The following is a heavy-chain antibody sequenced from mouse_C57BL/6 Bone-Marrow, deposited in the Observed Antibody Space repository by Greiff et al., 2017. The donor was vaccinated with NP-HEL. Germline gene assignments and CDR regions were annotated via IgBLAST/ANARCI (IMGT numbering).Heavy chain of an antibody. CDR1: GFSLTSYG. CDR2: IWGDGST. V-gene: IGHV2-3*01. Sequence: VKLVESGPGLVAPSQSLSITCTVSGFSLTSYGVSWVRQPPGKGLEWLGVIWGDGSTNYHSALISRLSISKDNSKSQVFLKLNSLQTDDTATYYCAKIFHIYYYGSSHFDYWGQGTTLTVSS. J-gene: IGHJ2*01. D-gene: IGHD1-1*01. CDR3: AKIFHIYYYGSSHFDY.